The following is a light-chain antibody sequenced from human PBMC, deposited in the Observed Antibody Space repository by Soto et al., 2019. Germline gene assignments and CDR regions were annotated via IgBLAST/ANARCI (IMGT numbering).Light chain of an antibody. Sequence: DIQMTQSPSTLSASVGDRVTITCRASQSINSWLAWYQQKPGKAPKLLIYKASTLESGVPSRFSGSGSGTEFTLTISGLLPEDFAAYHCQQLYTLPFTFGQGTRLEIK. CDR1: QSINSW. J-gene: IGKJ5*01. CDR2: KAS. V-gene: IGKV1-5*03. CDR3: QQLYTLPFT.